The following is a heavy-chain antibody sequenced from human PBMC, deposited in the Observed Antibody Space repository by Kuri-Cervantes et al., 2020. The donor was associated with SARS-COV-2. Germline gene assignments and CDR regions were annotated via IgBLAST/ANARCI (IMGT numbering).Heavy chain of an antibody. D-gene: IGHD5-12*01. V-gene: IGHV3-23*01. Sequence: GGSLRLSCAASGFTFSSYGMHWVRQAPGKGLEWVSAISGSGGSTYYADSVKGRFTISRDNSKNTLYLQMNSLRAEDTAVYYCAKDRSNIVATIFDYWGQGTLVTVSS. J-gene: IGHJ4*02. CDR2: ISGSGGST. CDR1: GFTFSSYG. CDR3: AKDRSNIVATIFDY.